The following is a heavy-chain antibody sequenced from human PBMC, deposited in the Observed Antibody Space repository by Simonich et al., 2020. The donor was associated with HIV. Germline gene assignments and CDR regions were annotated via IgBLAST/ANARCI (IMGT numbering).Heavy chain of an antibody. Sequence: EVHLVESGGGLVKPWGSLRLSCAASEFTFTSYSMNWVLQAPGKGLEWVSSISSTSSFIYYANSVKGRFIISRDNAKNSLYLQMNSLRAEDTAVYYCTRDTFYYDTSGPFPWGPGTLVTVSS. CDR1: EFTFTSYS. CDR2: ISSTSSFI. D-gene: IGHD3-22*01. J-gene: IGHJ5*02. CDR3: TRDTFYYDTSGPFP. V-gene: IGHV3-21*01.